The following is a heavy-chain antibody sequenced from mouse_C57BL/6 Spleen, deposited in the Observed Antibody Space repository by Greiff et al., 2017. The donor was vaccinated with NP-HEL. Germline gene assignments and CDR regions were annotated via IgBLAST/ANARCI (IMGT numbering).Heavy chain of an antibody. Sequence: QVQLQQSGAELVKPGASVKLSCKASGYTFTEYTIHWVKQRSGQGLEWIGWFYPGSGSIKYNEKFKEKATLNADKSSSTVYMELSILTSEVSAVYFFARHEDDGFQYSFDYCGQGTPLTVSS. J-gene: IGHJ2*01. V-gene: IGHV1-62-2*01. CDR1: GYTFTEYT. CDR2: FYPGSGSI. CDR3: ARHEDDGFQYSFDY. D-gene: IGHD2-3*01.